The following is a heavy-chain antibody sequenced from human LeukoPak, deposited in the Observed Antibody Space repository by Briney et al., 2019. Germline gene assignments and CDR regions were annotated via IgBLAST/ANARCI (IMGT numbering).Heavy chain of an antibody. Sequence: PSETLSLTCTVSGGSISSYYWSWIRQPAGKGLEWIGRIYTSGSTNYNPSLKNRVTMSVDTSKNQFSLKLSSVTAADTAVYYCARGYCSGGSCYPSGFDYWGQGTLLTVSS. CDR1: GGSISSYY. CDR3: ARGYCSGGSCYPSGFDY. V-gene: IGHV4-4*07. J-gene: IGHJ4*02. CDR2: IYTSGST. D-gene: IGHD2-15*01.